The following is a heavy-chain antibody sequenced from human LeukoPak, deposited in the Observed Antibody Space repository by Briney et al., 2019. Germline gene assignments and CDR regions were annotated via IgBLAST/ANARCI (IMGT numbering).Heavy chain of an antibody. V-gene: IGHV3-7*05. J-gene: IGHJ4*02. D-gene: IGHD3-10*01. CDR3: AKYYAARSRSFDF. Sequence: GGSLRLSCAASGFTFSNYWMTWVRQAPGRGLEWVANIKQDGSERYYVDSVQGRFTISRDNSKNTLYLQMNSLRADDTAVYYCAKYYAARSRSFDFWGQGTLVTVSS. CDR1: GFTFSNYW. CDR2: IKQDGSER.